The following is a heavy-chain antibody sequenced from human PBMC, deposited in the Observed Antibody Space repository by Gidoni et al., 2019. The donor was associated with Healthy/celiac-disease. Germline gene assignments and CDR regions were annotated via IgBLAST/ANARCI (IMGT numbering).Heavy chain of an antibody. J-gene: IGHJ4*02. CDR2: FDPEDDKT. D-gene: IGHD4-17*01. CDR1: GYTPTELS. V-gene: IGHV1-24*01. Sequence: QVQLVQSGAEVKKPGASVKVPCKVSGYTPTELSMHWVRQAPGKGLAWMGGFDPEDDKTIYAQKFQGRVTMTEDTSTDTAYMELSSLRSEDTAIYYCATDLPSTVVTRGLFDWGQGTLVTVSS. CDR3: ATDLPSTVVTRGLFD.